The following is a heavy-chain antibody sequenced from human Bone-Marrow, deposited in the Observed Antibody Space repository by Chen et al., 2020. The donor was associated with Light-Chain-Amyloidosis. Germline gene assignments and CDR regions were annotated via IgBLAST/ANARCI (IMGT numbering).Heavy chain of an antibody. V-gene: IGHV4-34*01. J-gene: IGHJ4*02. D-gene: IGHD3-9*01. CDR2: INHSGNI. CDR3: ARGAGRYFAI. CDR1: GGSFNGLY. Sequence: QVQLQQGGAGLLKPLETLSLTCAVSGGSFNGLYWTWIRQTPGKGLEWIGEINHSGNINSNPSLRSRVSMSVDTSQSQFSLKLTSVTAADTAVYYCARGAGRYFAIWGQGALVTVSS.